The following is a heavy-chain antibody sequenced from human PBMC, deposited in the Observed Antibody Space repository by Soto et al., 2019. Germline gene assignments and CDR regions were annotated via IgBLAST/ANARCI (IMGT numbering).Heavy chain of an antibody. CDR3: ARSEGTTHYYYGRDV. CDR2: INAGNGNT. CDR1: GYTFTSYA. D-gene: IGHD1-1*01. Sequence: GASVKVSCKASGYTFTSYAMHWVRQAPGQRLEWMGWINAGNGNTKYSQKFQGRVTITRDTSASTAYMELSSLRSEDTAVYYCARSEGTTHYYYGRDVWGQGTLVTVSS. J-gene: IGHJ6*02. V-gene: IGHV1-3*01.